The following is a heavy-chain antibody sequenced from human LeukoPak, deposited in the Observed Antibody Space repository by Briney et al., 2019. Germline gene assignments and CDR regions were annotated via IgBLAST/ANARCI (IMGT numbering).Heavy chain of an antibody. CDR3: ARGGWELRYYGMDV. J-gene: IGHJ6*02. CDR2: IYYSGST. Sequence: SETLSLTCTVSGGSISSYYWSWIRQPPGKGLEWIGYIYYSGSTNYNPSLKSRVTISVDTSKNQFSLKLSSVTAADTAVYYCARGGWELRYYGMDVWGQGTTVTVSS. V-gene: IGHV4-59*01. CDR1: GGSISSYY. D-gene: IGHD1-26*01.